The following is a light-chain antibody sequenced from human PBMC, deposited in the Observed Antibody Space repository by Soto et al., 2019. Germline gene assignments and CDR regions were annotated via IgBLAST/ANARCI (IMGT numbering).Light chain of an antibody. Sequence: EIVMTQSPATLSVSPGERATLSCRASQSVSSNLAWYLQKPGQAPRLLIYGASTRATGIPARFSGSGSGTEFTLTISSLQSEDFAVYYCQQYNNWLTFGGGTKVDIK. V-gene: IGKV3-15*01. CDR3: QQYNNWLT. CDR2: GAS. J-gene: IGKJ4*01. CDR1: QSVSSN.